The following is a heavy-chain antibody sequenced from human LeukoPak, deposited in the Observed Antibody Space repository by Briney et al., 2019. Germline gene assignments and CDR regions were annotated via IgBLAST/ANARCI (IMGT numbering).Heavy chain of an antibody. J-gene: IGHJ6*02. CDR2: ISAYNGNT. Sequence: ASVKVSCKASEYTFTAYYVHWVRQALGQGLEWMGWISAYNGNTNYAQKLQGRVTMTTDTSTSTAYMELRSLRSDDTAVYYCARVTAAGPLPNYGMDVWGQGTTVTVSS. D-gene: IGHD6-13*01. CDR1: EYTFTAYY. CDR3: ARVTAAGPLPNYGMDV. V-gene: IGHV1-18*04.